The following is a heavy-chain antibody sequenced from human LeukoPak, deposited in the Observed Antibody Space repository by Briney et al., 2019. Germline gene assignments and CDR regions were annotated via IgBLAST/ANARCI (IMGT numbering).Heavy chain of an antibody. CDR1: AFTVSSNC. CDR3: ARVAVEGREFFQH. D-gene: IGHD6-19*01. CDR2: IYTTGNT. J-gene: IGHJ1*01. Sequence: GGSLRLSCTASAFTVSSNCMSWVRQAPGKGLEWVSLIYTTGNTYYADSVRGRFTISRDISKNTLYLQMNSLRIDDTAVYYCARVAVEGREFFQHWGQGTLVTVSS. V-gene: IGHV3-66*02.